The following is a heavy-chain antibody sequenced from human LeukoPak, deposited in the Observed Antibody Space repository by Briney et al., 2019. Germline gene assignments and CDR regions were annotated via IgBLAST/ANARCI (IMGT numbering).Heavy chain of an antibody. D-gene: IGHD4-23*01. CDR3: AKGRGDNSVYVS. CDR2: TSGSGGST. CDR1: GFTFSSYA. Sequence: GSLRLSCSASGFTFSSYAMSWVRQAPGRGLEWVSFTSGSGGSTYYADSVKGRFTISRDNSRNTLYLQVNSLRPEDTAVYYCAKGRGDNSVYVSLGQGTLVTVSS. V-gene: IGHV3-23*01. J-gene: IGHJ5*02.